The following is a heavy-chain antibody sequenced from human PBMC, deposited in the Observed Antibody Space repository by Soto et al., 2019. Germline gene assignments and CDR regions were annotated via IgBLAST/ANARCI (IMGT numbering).Heavy chain of an antibody. J-gene: IGHJ4*02. Sequence: PAGSLGLSCAASGFTVSNNYMICFRQAPLKRLEWVSLIYSGGNTYYADSVKGRFTISRDSSNNTLYLQMNSLRAEDTAVYYCAGSVSRDYVLYWGQGPLVTVSS. D-gene: IGHD6-6*01. V-gene: IGHV3-53*01. CDR3: AGSVSRDYVLY. CDR1: GFTVSNNY. CDR2: IYSGGNT.